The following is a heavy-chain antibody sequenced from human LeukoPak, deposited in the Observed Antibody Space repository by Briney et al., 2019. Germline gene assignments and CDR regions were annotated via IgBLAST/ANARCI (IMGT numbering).Heavy chain of an antibody. CDR2: INSGST. V-gene: IGHV4-4*08. CDR1: GDSLSPFY. CDR3: ARPREYRRTWYFDL. Sequence: PSETLSLTCTVSGDSLSPFYWSWIRQPPGKGLEWIGYINSGSTDYNPALKRRVTMSVDMSKRQFSLGLRSVTAADTAVYYCARPREYRRTWYFDLWGRGTLVTVSA. J-gene: IGHJ2*01. D-gene: IGHD2/OR15-2a*01.